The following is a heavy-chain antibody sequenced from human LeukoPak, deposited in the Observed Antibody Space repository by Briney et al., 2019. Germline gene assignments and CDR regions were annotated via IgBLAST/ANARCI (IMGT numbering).Heavy chain of an antibody. J-gene: IGHJ6*03. CDR2: IYTSGST. D-gene: IGHD2-2*01. Sequence: SETLSLTCTVSGGSISSSSYYWGWIRQPAGKGLEWIGRIYTSGSTNYNPSLKSRVTISVDTSKNQFSLKLSSVTAADTAVYYCASRNTVVPAADYYYYMDVWGKGTTVTVSS. V-gene: IGHV4-61*02. CDR1: GGSISSSSYY. CDR3: ASRNTVVPAADYYYYMDV.